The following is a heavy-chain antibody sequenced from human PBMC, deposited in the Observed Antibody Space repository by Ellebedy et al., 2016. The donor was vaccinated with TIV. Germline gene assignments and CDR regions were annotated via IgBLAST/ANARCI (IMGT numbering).Heavy chain of an antibody. CDR1: GGSISSGDYY. D-gene: IGHD3-22*01. CDR3: ARAANYYDSFGAHRKYYGMDV. CDR2: IFYSGST. J-gene: IGHJ6*02. V-gene: IGHV4-30-4*01. Sequence: MPSETLSLTCTVSGGSISSGDYYWSWFRQPPGKGLEWIGYIFYSGSTYYHCSLESRVTMSVDTSKNQLSLKLSSVTAAGTAVYYCARAANYYDSFGAHRKYYGMDVWGQGTTVTVSS.